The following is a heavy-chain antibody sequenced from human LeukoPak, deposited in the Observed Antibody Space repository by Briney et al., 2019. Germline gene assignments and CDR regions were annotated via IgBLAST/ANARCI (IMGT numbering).Heavy chain of an antibody. J-gene: IGHJ4*02. CDR3: AKGGRGIGELLDFDY. Sequence: GGSLRLSCAASGFTFSSYGMHWVRQAPGKGLEWVAVISYDGSNKYYADSVKGRFTISRDNSKNALYLQMNSLRAEDTAVYYCAKGGRGIGELLDFDYWGQGTLVTVSS. D-gene: IGHD3-10*01. CDR1: GFTFSSYG. V-gene: IGHV3-30*18. CDR2: ISYDGSNK.